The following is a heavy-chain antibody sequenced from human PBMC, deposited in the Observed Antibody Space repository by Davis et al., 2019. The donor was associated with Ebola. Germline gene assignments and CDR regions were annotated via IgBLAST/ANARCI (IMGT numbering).Heavy chain of an antibody. J-gene: IGHJ4*02. CDR3: ARAQFPTTSDH. V-gene: IGHV3-53*04. CDR1: GFTFSSYA. Sequence: PGGSLRLSCAASGFTFSSYAMSWVRQAPGKGLEWVSVIYSGGSTYYADSVKGRFTISRHNSKNTLYLQMNSLRSDDTAVYYCARAQFPTTSDHWGQGTLVTVSS. D-gene: IGHD1-1*01. CDR2: IYSGGST.